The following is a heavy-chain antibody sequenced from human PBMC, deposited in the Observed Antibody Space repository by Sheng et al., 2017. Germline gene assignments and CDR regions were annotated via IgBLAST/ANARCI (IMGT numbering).Heavy chain of an antibody. CDR1: GGTFSSYA. Sequence: QVQLVQSGAEVKKPGSSVKVSCKASGGTFSSYAISWVRQAPGQGLEWMGGIIPILGIANYAQKFQGRVTITADKSTSTAYMELSSLRSEDTAVYYCAREARAVAGTRYMDVWGKGTTVTVSS. V-gene: IGHV1-69*04. CDR3: AREARAVAGTRYMDV. J-gene: IGHJ6*03. D-gene: IGHD6-19*01. CDR2: IIPILGIA.